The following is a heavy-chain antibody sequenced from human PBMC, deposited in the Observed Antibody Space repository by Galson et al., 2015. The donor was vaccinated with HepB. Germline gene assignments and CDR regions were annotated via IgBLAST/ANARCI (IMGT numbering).Heavy chain of an antibody. J-gene: IGHJ3*02. CDR3: AHSSLTMVRGVRYAFDI. CDR1: GFSLSTSGVG. CDR2: IYWDDDK. V-gene: IGHV2-5*02. Sequence: PALVKPTQTLTLTCTFSGFSLSTSGVGVGWIRQPPGKALEWLALIYWDDDKRYSPSLKSRLTITKDTSKNQVVLTMTNMDPVDTATDYCAHSSLTMVRGVRYAFDIWGQGTMVTVSS. D-gene: IGHD3-10*01.